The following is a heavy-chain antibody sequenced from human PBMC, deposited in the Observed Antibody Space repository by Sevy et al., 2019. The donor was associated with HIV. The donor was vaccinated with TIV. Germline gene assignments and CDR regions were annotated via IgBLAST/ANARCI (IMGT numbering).Heavy chain of an antibody. CDR1: GFTFSNYW. J-gene: IGHJ4*02. Sequence: GGCLRLSCEVSGFTFSNYWMTWVRQAPGKGLEWVANIKEDGSDKYYGDTVKGRFSLSRDNAKNSLYLQMDSLRAEDTAVYYCVRDGLASATDFDYWGQGTLVTVSS. D-gene: IGHD2-15*01. CDR2: IKEDGSDK. V-gene: IGHV3-7*01. CDR3: VRDGLASATDFDY.